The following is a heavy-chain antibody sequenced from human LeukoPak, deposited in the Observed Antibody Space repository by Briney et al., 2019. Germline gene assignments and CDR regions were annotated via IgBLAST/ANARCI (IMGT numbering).Heavy chain of an antibody. V-gene: IGHV4-59*08. CDR1: GGSISSHY. D-gene: IGHD2-21*02. CDR3: ARHGTAAGPFQL. CDR2: IYYSGTI. Sequence: SETLSLTCTVSGGSISSHYWSWIRQPPGKGLEWIGYIYYSGTINYNPSLESRVTISVDTSKNQFSLRLTSVAAADTAVYYCARHGTAAGPFQLWGQGTLVTVSS. J-gene: IGHJ1*01.